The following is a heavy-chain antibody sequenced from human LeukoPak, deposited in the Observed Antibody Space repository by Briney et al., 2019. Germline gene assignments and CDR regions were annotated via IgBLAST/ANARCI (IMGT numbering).Heavy chain of an antibody. Sequence: SETLSLTCTVSGASITTYYWSWIRQPPGKGLEWIGYIYYSGSTNYNPSLKSRVTISVDTSKNQFSLKLSSVTAADTAVYYCARADYSSSSWAYWGQGTLVTVSS. V-gene: IGHV4-59*01. CDR3: ARADYSSSSWAY. D-gene: IGHD6-6*01. CDR2: IYYSGST. CDR1: GASITTYY. J-gene: IGHJ4*02.